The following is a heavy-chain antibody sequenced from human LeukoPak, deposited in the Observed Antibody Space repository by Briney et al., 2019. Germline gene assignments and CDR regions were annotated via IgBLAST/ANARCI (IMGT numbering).Heavy chain of an antibody. Sequence: GSLRLSCAASGFTFSSYSMNWVRQAPGKGLEWVSYISSSSSTIYYADSVKGRFTISRDNAKNSLYLQMNSLRAEDTAVYYCARHHSSGSYPWYYFDYWGQGTLVTVSS. D-gene: IGHD3-10*01. V-gene: IGHV3-48*04. CDR3: ARHHSSGSYPWYYFDY. CDR2: ISSSSSTI. J-gene: IGHJ4*02. CDR1: GFTFSSYS.